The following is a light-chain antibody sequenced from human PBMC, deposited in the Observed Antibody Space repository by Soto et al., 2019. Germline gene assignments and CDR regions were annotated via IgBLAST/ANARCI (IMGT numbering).Light chain of an antibody. V-gene: IGLV2-8*01. CDR3: FSFTTTSTHV. CDR2: EVN. CDR1: TSDVGGYNY. Sequence: QSVLTQPPSASGSPGQSVTISCTGTTSDVGGYNYVSWYQLHPDKVPKLIIYEVNKRPSGVPDRFSGSKSGSTASLTVSGLQAEDEADYFCFSFTTTSTHVFGTGTKLTVL. J-gene: IGLJ1*01.